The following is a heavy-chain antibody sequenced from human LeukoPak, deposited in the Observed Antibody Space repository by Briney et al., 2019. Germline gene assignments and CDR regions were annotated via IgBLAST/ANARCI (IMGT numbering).Heavy chain of an antibody. CDR1: GFTFSNYT. CDR2: ISSSSNYI. CDR3: ALLNY. D-gene: IGHD2-8*02. V-gene: IGHV3-21*01. Sequence: GESLRLSCAASGFTFSNYTMNWVRQAPGKGLEWVSSISSSSNYIYYADSIKGRFTISRDNAKNSLYLQLDSLRAGDTAVYYCALLNYWGQGTLATVSS. J-gene: IGHJ4*02.